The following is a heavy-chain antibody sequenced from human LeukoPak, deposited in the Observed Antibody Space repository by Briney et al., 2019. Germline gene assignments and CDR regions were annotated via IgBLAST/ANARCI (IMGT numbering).Heavy chain of an antibody. CDR3: ARKYSSSSYNWFDP. Sequence: SETLSLTCAVYGGSFSGYYWSWIRQPPGKGLEWIGEINHSGSTNYNPSLKSRVTISVDTSKNQVSLKLSSVTTADTAVYYCARKYSSSSYNWFDPWGQGTLVTVSS. CDR1: GGSFSGYY. J-gene: IGHJ5*02. CDR2: INHSGST. D-gene: IGHD6-13*01. V-gene: IGHV4-34*01.